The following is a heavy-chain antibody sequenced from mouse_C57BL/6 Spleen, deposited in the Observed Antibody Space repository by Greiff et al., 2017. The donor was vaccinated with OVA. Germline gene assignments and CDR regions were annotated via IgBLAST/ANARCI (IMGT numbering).Heavy chain of an antibody. Sequence: QVQLQQSGAELVRPGASVKLSCKASGYTFTDYYINWVKQRPGQGLEWIARIYPGSGNTYYNEKFKGKATLTAEKSSSTAYMQLSSLTSEDSAVYFCARGGFKNYYFDYWGQGTTLTVSS. V-gene: IGHV1-76*01. CDR1: GYTFTDYY. CDR3: ARGGFKNYYFDY. J-gene: IGHJ2*01. CDR2: IYPGSGNT.